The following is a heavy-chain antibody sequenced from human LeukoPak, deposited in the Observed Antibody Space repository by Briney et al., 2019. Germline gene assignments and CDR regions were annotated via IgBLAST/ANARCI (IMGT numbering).Heavy chain of an antibody. Sequence: PGGSLRLSCAASGFTFDDYGMSWVRQAPGKGLEWVSGINWNGGSTGYADSVKGRFTISRDNSKNTLYLQMGSLRAEDMAVYYCARGGYCSGGSCYAYFDYWGQGTLVTVSS. CDR3: ARGGYCSGGSCYAYFDY. V-gene: IGHV3-20*04. CDR1: GFTFDDYG. CDR2: INWNGGST. J-gene: IGHJ4*02. D-gene: IGHD2-15*01.